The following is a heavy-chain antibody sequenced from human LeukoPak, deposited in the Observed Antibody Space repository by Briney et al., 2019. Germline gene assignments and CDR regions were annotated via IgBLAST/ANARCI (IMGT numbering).Heavy chain of an antibody. CDR2: VYHSGST. Sequence: SGTLSLTCAVSGGSISSSAWWSWVRQPPGKGLEWIGKVYHSGSTNYNSFLKSRVTISVDKSKNQFSLKLTSATAADTAVYYCARDLGSSWFEPLDYWGQGILVIVSS. D-gene: IGHD6-13*01. CDR1: GGSISSSAW. V-gene: IGHV4-4*02. CDR3: ARDLGSSWFEPLDY. J-gene: IGHJ4*02.